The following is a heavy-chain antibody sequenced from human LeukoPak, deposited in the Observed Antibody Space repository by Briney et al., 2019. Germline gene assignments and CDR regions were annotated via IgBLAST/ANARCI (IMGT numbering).Heavy chain of an antibody. J-gene: IGHJ5*02. V-gene: IGHV6-1*01. CDR1: GDSVSGGGAV. Sequence: SQTLSLTCAISGDSVSGGGAVWNWIRQPPSKGLGGLGRLYYRSKWYSDYAISVKSRITINPDTSRNQFSLQLNSVTHDDTAVYYCTGGGLVRGSLHWFDPWGQGTLVTVSS. CDR2: LYYRSKWYS. CDR3: TGGGLVRGSLHWFDP. D-gene: IGHD3-10*01.